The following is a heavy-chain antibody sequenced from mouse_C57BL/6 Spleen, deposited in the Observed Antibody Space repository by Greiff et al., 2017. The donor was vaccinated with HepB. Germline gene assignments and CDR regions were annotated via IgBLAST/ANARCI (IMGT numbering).Heavy chain of an antibody. CDR3: ARGYYGSSPGYFDY. CDR2: IYPGDGDT. J-gene: IGHJ2*01. V-gene: IGHV1-82*01. D-gene: IGHD1-1*01. Sequence: VNVVESGPELVKPGASVKISCKASGYAFSSSWMNWVKQRPGKGLEWIGRIYPGDGDTNYNGKFKGKATLTADKSSSTAYMQLSSLTSEDSAVYFCARGYYGSSPGYFDYWGQGTTLTVSS. CDR1: GYAFSSSW.